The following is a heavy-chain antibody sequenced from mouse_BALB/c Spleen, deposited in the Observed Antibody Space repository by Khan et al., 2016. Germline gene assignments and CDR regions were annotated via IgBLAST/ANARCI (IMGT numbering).Heavy chain of an antibody. CDR2: IWAGGST. D-gene: IGHD1-2*01. J-gene: IGHJ1*01. CDR1: GFSLTNYG. Sequence: QVQLQESGPGLVAPSQSLSITCTVSGFSLTNYGVHWVRQPPGKGLEWLGVIWAGGSTDYDSALMSRLSINKDTSKSQVFLKVNSLQPDDTAIYYCARDNTTADWYFDVWGAGTTVTVSS. V-gene: IGHV2-9*02. CDR3: ARDNTTADWYFDV.